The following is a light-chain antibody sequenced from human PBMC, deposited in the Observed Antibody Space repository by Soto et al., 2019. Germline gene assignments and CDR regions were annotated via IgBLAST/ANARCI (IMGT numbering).Light chain of an antibody. Sequence: QSVLTQPASVSGSPGESITISCTGTSSDVGTYNLVTWYQQHPGRVPKLILYEGNKRPSGVSSRFSASKSGDTASLTFSGLQAEDEADYFCCSYAPSRTLLFGGGTKVTVL. CDR2: EGN. CDR1: SSDVGTYNL. CDR3: CSYAPSRTLL. J-gene: IGLJ2*01. V-gene: IGLV2-23*01.